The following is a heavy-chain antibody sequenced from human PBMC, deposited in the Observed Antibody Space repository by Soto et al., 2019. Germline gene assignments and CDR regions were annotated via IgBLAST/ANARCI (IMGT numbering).Heavy chain of an antibody. CDR1: GGSFSDYF. CDR3: ARGGDSSGYRDAFDI. D-gene: IGHD3-22*01. V-gene: IGHV4-34*01. J-gene: IGHJ3*02. CDR2: INHSGTT. Sequence: PSETLSLTCAVYGGSFSDYFWSWIRQPPGKGLEWIGEINHSGTTNYNPSLKSRVTISLDTSKNHFSLNLTSVTAADTAVYYCARGGDSSGYRDAFDIWGQGTMVTVSS.